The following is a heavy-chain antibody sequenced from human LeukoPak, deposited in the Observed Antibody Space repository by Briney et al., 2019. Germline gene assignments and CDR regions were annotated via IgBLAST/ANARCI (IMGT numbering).Heavy chain of an antibody. CDR2: ISGSDGST. CDR3: AKAAGYSYGYVGY. J-gene: IGHJ4*02. Sequence: GGSLRLSCAATGFTFSSHAMSWVRQAPGKGLEWVSIISGSDGSTNFADSVKGRFTISRDNSKNTLYLQMNSLRAEDTAVYYCAKAAGYSYGYVGYWGQGTLVTVSS. V-gene: IGHV3-23*01. D-gene: IGHD5-18*01. CDR1: GFTFSSHA.